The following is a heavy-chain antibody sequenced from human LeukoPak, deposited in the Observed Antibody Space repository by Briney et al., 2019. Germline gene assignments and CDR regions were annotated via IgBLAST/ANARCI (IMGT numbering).Heavy chain of an antibody. Sequence: AGGSLRLSCAASGFTFSDYYINWIRQAPGKGLEWLSYISGNGRFIDYADSVKGRFTISRDNAQNLLFLQMNSLRAEDTAIYYCARDLNTGMDVWGRGTTVTVSS. CDR3: ARDLNTGMDV. CDR1: GFTFSDYY. CDR2: ISGNGRFI. J-gene: IGHJ6*02. V-gene: IGHV3-11*01.